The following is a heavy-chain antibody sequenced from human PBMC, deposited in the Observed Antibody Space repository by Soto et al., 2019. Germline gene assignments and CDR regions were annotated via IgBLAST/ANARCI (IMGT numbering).Heavy chain of an antibody. D-gene: IGHD3-16*01. CDR1: GDTFTTYT. CDR2: IVPILGAG. V-gene: IGHV1-69*06. CDR3: AREGEGIPAHRY. Sequence: QVQLVQSGAEVKKPGSSVKVSCKASGDTFTTYTINWVRQAPGQGLEWMGGIVPILGAGNYAQKFHGRVTITADRSTTTAYLDLSSLRSDDTAVYYCAREGEGIPAHRYWGQGTLVTVSS. J-gene: IGHJ4*02.